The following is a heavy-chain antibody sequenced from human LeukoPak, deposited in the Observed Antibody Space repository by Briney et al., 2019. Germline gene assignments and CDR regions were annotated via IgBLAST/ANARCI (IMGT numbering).Heavy chain of an antibody. CDR1: GGSFSGYY. J-gene: IGHJ4*02. D-gene: IGHD2-2*01. V-gene: IGHV4-34*01. CDR3: ARGLSVVPAATSDY. Sequence: SETLSLTCAVYGGSFSGYYWSCIRQPPGKGLEWIGEINHSGSTNYNPSLKSRVTISVDTSKNQFSLKLSSVTAADTAVYYCARGLSVVPAATSDYWGQGTRVTVSS. CDR2: INHSGST.